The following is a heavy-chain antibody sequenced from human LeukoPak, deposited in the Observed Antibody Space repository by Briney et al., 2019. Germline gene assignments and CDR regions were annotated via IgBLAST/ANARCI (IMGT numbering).Heavy chain of an antibody. Sequence: SETLSLTCAVSGGSISSYYWSWIRQPPGKGLEWIGYIYYSGGTNYNPPLKSRVTISVDTSKNQFSLKLSSVTAADTAVYYCAREGSSGWYYFDYWGQGTLVTVSS. D-gene: IGHD6-19*01. J-gene: IGHJ4*02. CDR3: AREGSSGWYYFDY. CDR2: IYYSGGT. V-gene: IGHV4-59*01. CDR1: GGSISSYY.